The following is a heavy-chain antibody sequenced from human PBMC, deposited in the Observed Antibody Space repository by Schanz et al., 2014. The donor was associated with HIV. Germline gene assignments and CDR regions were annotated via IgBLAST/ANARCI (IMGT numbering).Heavy chain of an antibody. J-gene: IGHJ3*02. CDR1: GYTFSAND. CDR3: ARDLVDSSTWYDAFDI. V-gene: IGHV1-2*02. Sequence: QVQLVQSGAEVKKPGASVKVSCKASGYTFSANDINWVRQATGQGLEWMGWMNPNSGGTNSAQKFQGRVTMSMDTSISTAYMEVRSLRSDDTALYFCARDLVDSSTWYDAFDIWGQGTKVTVSS. CDR2: MNPNSGGT. D-gene: IGHD6-13*01.